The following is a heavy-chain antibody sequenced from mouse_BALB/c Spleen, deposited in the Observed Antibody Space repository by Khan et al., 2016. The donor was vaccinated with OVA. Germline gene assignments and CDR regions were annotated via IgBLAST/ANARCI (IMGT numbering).Heavy chain of an antibody. V-gene: IGHV3-2*02. D-gene: IGHD2-14*01. CDR2: ISSTGST. Sequence: EVQLVESGPGLVKPSQSLSLTCTVTGYSITSDYAWNWIRQFPGNKLEWMGYISSTGSTSYNPSLKSRISITRDTSKNQFFLQLKSVTTEDTATYYCARSLYYSYGYALDCWGRGTSVTDSS. J-gene: IGHJ4*01. CDR1: GYSITSDYA. CDR3: ARSLYYSYGYALDC.